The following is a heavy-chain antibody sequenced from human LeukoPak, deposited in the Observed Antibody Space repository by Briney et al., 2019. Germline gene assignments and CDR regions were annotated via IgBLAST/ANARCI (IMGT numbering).Heavy chain of an antibody. V-gene: IGHV3-49*05. D-gene: IGHD2/OR15-2a*01. CDR2: IRTKGYGVTT. Sequence: KSGRSLRLSCTTSGFTFSGYLISWFRQAPGKGLEWVGFIRTKGYGVTTDYAASVKGRFTISRDDSKSIAFLQMNSLKTEDTAVYYCTRFGPLFETTTYSNWFDPWGQGTLVTVSS. CDR1: GFTFSGYL. CDR3: TRFGPLFETTTYSNWFDP. J-gene: IGHJ5*02.